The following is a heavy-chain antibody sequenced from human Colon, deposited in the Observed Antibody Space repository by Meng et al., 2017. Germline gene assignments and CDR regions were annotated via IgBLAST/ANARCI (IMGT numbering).Heavy chain of an antibody. CDR3: ARVCPTLVWFGELCPLDY. J-gene: IGHJ4*02. V-gene: IGHV4-39*07. CDR2: IYYSGST. Sequence: SDTLSLTCTVSGGSISSSSYYWGWIRQPPGTGLEWIGSIYYSGSTYYNPSLKSRVTISVDTSKNQFSLKLSSVTAADTAVYYCARVCPTLVWFGELCPLDYWGQGTLVTVSS. D-gene: IGHD3-10*01. CDR1: GGSISSSSYY.